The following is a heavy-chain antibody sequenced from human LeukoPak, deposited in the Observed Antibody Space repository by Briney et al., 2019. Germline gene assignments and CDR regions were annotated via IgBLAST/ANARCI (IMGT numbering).Heavy chain of an antibody. CDR3: AKHLTEAATYYYDSSGYYPNDAFDI. Sequence: PGGSLRLSCAASGFTFSSYAMSWVRQAPGKGLEWVSAISGSGGSTYYADSVKGRFTISRDNSKNTLYLQMNSLRAEDTAVYYCAKHLTEAATYYYDSSGYYPNDAFDIWGQGTMVTVSS. J-gene: IGHJ3*02. V-gene: IGHV3-23*01. CDR2: ISGSGGST. CDR1: GFTFSSYA. D-gene: IGHD3-22*01.